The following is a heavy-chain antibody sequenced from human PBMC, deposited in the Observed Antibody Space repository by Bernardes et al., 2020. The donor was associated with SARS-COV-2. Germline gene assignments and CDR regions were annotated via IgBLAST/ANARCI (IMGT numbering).Heavy chain of an antibody. J-gene: IGHJ4*02. CDR3: AKTRSYIAVAGIRYYFDY. V-gene: IGHV3-23*01. Sequence: GGSLRLSCAASGFTFSSYAMSWVRKAPGKGLEWVSAISGSGGSTYYADSVKGRFTISRDNSKNTLYLQMNSLRAEDTAVYYCAKTRSYIAVAGIRYYFDYWGQGTLVTVSS. CDR2: ISGSGGST. CDR1: GFTFSSYA. D-gene: IGHD6-19*01.